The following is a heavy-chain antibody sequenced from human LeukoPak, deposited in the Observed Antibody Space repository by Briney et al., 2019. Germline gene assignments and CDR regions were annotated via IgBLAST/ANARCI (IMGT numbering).Heavy chain of an antibody. CDR1: GFTFCKDD. D-gene: IGHD2-15*01. Sequence: GGSLRLSCAASGFTFCKDDLHCVREAPGEGLEWGAAIGVTGDTHYADSVKGRFTLSREDAANSLYLQMRSLRAADTALYYCTKEFCGSRAACAAGSYYDFWGRGALVTVSS. CDR3: TKEFCGSRAACAAGSYYDF. V-gene: IGHV3-13*01. CDR2: IGVTGDT. J-gene: IGHJ2*01.